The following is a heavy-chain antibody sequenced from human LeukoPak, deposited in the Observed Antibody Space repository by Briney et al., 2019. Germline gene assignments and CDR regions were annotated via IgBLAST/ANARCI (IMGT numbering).Heavy chain of an antibody. CDR3: AKDILPYYDSSGYLDY. V-gene: IGHV3-9*01. CDR1: GFTFSSYA. Sequence: GGSLRLSCAASGFTFSSYAMHWVRQAPGKGLEWVSGISWNSGSIGYADSVKGRFTISRDNAKNSLYLQMNSLRAEDTALYYCAKDILPYYDSSGYLDYWGQGTLVTVSS. CDR2: ISWNSGSI. J-gene: IGHJ4*02. D-gene: IGHD3-22*01.